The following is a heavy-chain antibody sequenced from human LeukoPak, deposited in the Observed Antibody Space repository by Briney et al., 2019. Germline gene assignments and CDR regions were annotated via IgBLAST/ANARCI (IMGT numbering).Heavy chain of an antibody. V-gene: IGHV4-59*01. Sequence: SETLSLTCTVSGGSISSYYWSWIRQPPGKGLEWIGYIYYSGSTNYNPSLKSRVTMSVDTSKNQFSLKLTSVTAADTAVYYCAREARGRARLFDFWGQGTLVTVPS. D-gene: IGHD6-6*01. CDR3: AREARGRARLFDF. J-gene: IGHJ4*02. CDR2: IYYSGST. CDR1: GGSISSYY.